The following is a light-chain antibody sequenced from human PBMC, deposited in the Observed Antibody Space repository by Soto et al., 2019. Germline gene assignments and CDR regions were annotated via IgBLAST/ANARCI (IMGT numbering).Light chain of an antibody. CDR2: NND. CDR1: GSNIGPNY. Sequence: QTVLTQPPSASGTPGQRVTMSCSGSGSNIGPNYVYWFQQFPGTAPKLLIYNNDQRPSEVPDRFSGSKSGTSASLDISGLRSEDEADYYCAAWDDSLSGRVFGGGTKLTVL. J-gene: IGLJ3*02. CDR3: AAWDDSLSGRV. V-gene: IGLV1-47*02.